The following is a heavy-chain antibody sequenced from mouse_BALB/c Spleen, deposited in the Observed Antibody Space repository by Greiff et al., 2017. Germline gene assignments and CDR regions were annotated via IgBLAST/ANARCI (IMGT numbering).Heavy chain of an antibody. J-gene: IGHJ1*01. CDR2: ISYSGSP. CDR3: ARRALNFDV. CDR1: GYSITSDYA. Sequence: EVQRVESGPGLVKPSQSLSLTCTVTGYSITSDYAWNWIRQFPGNKLEWMGYISYSGSPSYNPSLKSRISITRDTSKNQFFLQLNSVTTEDTATYYCARRALNFDVWGAGTTVTVSS. V-gene: IGHV3-2*02. D-gene: IGHD3-3*01.